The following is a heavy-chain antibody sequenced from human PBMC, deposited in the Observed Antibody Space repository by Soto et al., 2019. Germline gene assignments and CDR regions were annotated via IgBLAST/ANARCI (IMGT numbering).Heavy chain of an antibody. V-gene: IGHV3-23*01. CDR2: ISGSGGST. D-gene: IGHD2-15*01. Sequence: EVQLLESGGGLVQPGGSLRLSCAAPGLTFRTYAMTWVRQAPGKGLEWVSIISGSGGSTYYADSVKGRFTVSRDNSKNTLYVQMNSLRAEDRAVYYCAKWTCSGGSCYFDYWGQGALVTVSS. J-gene: IGHJ4*02. CDR3: AKWTCSGGSCYFDY. CDR1: GLTFRTYA.